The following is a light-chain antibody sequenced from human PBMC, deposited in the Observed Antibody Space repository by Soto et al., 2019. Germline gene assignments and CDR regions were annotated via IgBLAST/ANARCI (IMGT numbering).Light chain of an antibody. CDR2: ASS. J-gene: IGKJ4*01. V-gene: IGKV1-39*01. Sequence: DIQLTQSPSSLSASVGDRVTISCRASQNIYTYVNWYQVKPGKAPKLLIFASSTLQSGVPSRFSGSGSGEDFRLPLSSLQPEDLATYYCQQSYSNIFTFGGGTRVEL. CDR3: QQSYSNIFT. CDR1: QNIYTY.